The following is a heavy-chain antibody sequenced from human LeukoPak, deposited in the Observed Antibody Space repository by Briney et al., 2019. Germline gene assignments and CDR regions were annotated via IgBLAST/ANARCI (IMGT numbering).Heavy chain of an antibody. Sequence: GGSLRLSCVASGFTFSDYWMNWVRQAPGKGLEWVANIKEDGSVRYYVDSLKGRFTISRDNAKNSLYLQLNSLRAEDTAVYYCATEGTDGRGSFGWFDTWGQGTLVTVSS. CDR3: ATEGTDGRGSFGWFDT. V-gene: IGHV3-7*01. D-gene: IGHD3-10*01. CDR1: GFTFSDYW. J-gene: IGHJ5*02. CDR2: IKEDGSVR.